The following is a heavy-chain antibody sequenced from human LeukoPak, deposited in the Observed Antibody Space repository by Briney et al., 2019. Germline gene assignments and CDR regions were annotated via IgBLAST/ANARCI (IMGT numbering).Heavy chain of an antibody. J-gene: IGHJ3*02. CDR2: IYSGGGT. CDR1: GFTVSSNY. CDR3: ARELTTFYYDISGYYGHAFDI. V-gene: IGHV3-66*01. Sequence: GGSLRLSCAASGFTVSSNYMSWVRQAPGKGLEWVSVIYSGGGTNYADSVKGRFTISRDNSKNTLFLQMNSLRAEDTAVYYCARELTTFYYDISGYYGHAFDIWGQGTMVTVSS. D-gene: IGHD3-22*01.